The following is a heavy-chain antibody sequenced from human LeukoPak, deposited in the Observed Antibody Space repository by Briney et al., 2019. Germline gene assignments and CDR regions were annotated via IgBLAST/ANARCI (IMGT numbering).Heavy chain of an antibody. V-gene: IGHV3-7*03. CDR1: GFTFSSYW. Sequence: GGSLRLSCAASGFTFSSYWMSWVRQAPGKGLEWVANIKQDGSEKYYVDSVKGRFTISRDNAKNSLYLRMNSLRAEDTAVYYCARGGGSSVFDYWGQGALVTVSS. CDR3: ARGGGSSVFDY. D-gene: IGHD2-15*01. CDR2: IKQDGSEK. J-gene: IGHJ4*02.